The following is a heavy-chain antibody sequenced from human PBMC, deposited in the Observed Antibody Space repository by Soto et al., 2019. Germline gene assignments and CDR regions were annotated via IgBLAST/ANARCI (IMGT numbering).Heavy chain of an antibody. D-gene: IGHD3-22*01. J-gene: IGHJ4*02. CDR1: GYTFTSYD. Sequence: QVQLVQSGAEVKKPGASVKVSCKASGYTFTSYDISWVRQATGQGLEWMGWMNPNSGNTGYAQKFKGRVTMTRNTSISKAYVELGSLRSEDTAVYYCAGESYDSSGYYRYWGQGTQVTVSS. V-gene: IGHV1-8*01. CDR3: AGESYDSSGYYRY. CDR2: MNPNSGNT.